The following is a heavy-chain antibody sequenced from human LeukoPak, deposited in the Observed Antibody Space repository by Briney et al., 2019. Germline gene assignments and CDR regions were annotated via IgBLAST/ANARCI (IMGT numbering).Heavy chain of an antibody. CDR1: GFTFSSYV. J-gene: IGHJ4*02. Sequence: GGSLRLSCAASGFTFSSYVMSWVRQAPGKGLEWVSAISGGGRNTYYAASVKGRFTISRDNSKNMLHLQMNSLRAEDTAVYYCAKDRTSMVTTGLDYWGQGTLVTVSS. CDR3: AKDRTSMVTTGLDY. CDR2: ISGGGRNT. V-gene: IGHV3-23*01. D-gene: IGHD4/OR15-4a*01.